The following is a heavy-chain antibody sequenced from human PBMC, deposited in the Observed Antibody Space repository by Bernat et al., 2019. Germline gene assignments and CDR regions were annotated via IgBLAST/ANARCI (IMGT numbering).Heavy chain of an antibody. J-gene: IGHJ6*02. V-gene: IGHV3-74*01. CDR2: INSDGSST. CDR3: ARVFVTIFGVVYYYYGMDV. CDR1: GFTFSSYW. D-gene: IGHD3-3*01. Sequence: EVQLVESGGGLVQPGGSLRLSCAASGFTFSSYWMHWVRQAPGKGLVWVSRINSDGSSTSYADSVKGRFTISRDNAKNTLYLQMNSLRAEDTAVYYCARVFVTIFGVVYYYYGMDVWGQGTTVTVSS.